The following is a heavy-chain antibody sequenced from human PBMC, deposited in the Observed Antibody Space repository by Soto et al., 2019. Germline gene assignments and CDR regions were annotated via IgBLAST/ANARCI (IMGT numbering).Heavy chain of an antibody. D-gene: IGHD1-1*01. Sequence: SETLSLTCTVSGGSISSGDYYWSWIRQPPGKGLEWIGYIYYSGSTYYNPSLKSRVTTSVDTSKNHFSLRLSSVTATDTAVYFCAIGNPDWFDPWGQGTLVTVSS. CDR1: GGSISSGDYY. CDR3: AIGNPDWFDP. CDR2: IYYSGST. J-gene: IGHJ5*02. V-gene: IGHV4-30-4*01.